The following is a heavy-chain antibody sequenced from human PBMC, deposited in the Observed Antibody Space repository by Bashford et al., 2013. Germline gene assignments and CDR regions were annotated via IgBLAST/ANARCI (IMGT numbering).Heavy chain of an antibody. J-gene: IGHJ4*02. CDR3: ARARGYCSGGSSCFLDY. D-gene: IGHD2-15*01. CDR2: ISGRSTYI. Sequence: GGSLRLSCAASGFTFSDDYMTWIRQAPGKGLEWVSFISGRSTYIKYADSVKGRFTISRDNAKYSLFLQMNSLGAEDTAVYYCARARGYCSGGSSCFLDYWGQGTLVTVSS. CDR1: GFTFSDDY. V-gene: IGHV3-11*06.